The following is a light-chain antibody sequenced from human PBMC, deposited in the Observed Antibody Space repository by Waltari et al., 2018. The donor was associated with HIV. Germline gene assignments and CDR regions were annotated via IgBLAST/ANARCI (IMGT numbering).Light chain of an antibody. CDR2: GVS. CDR3: HQYLDRPRWT. V-gene: IGKV3-15*01. CDR1: QRISSG. Sequence: EVVMTQSPPTLSVSPGERATLSCRASQRISSGVAWFQQKPGQAPRLLIYGVSTRATGIPARFSGSVSGSDFTLTISSLQPEDFAVYYCHQYLDRPRWTFGQGTKLEIK. J-gene: IGKJ1*01.